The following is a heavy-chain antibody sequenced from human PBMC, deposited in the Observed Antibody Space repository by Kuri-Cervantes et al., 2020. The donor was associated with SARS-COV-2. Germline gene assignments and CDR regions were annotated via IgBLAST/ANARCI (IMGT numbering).Heavy chain of an antibody. CDR3: ARDPDDITGTADAFDI. J-gene: IGHJ3*02. D-gene: IGHD1-7*01. V-gene: IGHV3-15*01. CDR2: IKSKTNGGTT. CDR1: GSTFSNAW. Sequence: GESLKISCAASGSTFSNAWMSWVRQAPGKGLKWVGRIKSKTNGGTTNYAAPVKDRFTISRDDSNNTLYQLMNSLRAEDTAVYYCARDPDDITGTADAFDIWGQGTMVTVSS.